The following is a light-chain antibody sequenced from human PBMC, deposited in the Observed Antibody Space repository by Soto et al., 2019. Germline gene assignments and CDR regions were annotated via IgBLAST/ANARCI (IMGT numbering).Light chain of an antibody. J-gene: IGLJ2*01. CDR3: SSYAKDRTLL. CDR1: SSDIGTYDF. CDR2: EVT. Sequence: QSVLTQPASVSGSPGQSITISCTGTSSDIGTYDFVSWYQQHPGTAPKLILYEVTNRPPGLSDRFSGSKSGNTASLLISGLQADDEADYFCSSYAKDRTLLFGGGTKLTVL. V-gene: IGLV2-14*01.